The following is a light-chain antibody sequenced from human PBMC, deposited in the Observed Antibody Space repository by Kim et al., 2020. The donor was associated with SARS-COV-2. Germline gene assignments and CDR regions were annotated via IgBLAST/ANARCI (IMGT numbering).Light chain of an antibody. Sequence: ELTQPPSTSATPGQRVTISCSGSSSNIGSNIVNWYQQLPGMAPKLLIYRYNQRPSGVPARFSGSKSGTSASLAISGLQAQDEADYYCAAWDDSLKGVVFGGGTKLTVL. CDR1: SSNIGSNI. V-gene: IGLV1-44*01. J-gene: IGLJ2*01. CDR3: AAWDDSLKGVV. CDR2: RYN.